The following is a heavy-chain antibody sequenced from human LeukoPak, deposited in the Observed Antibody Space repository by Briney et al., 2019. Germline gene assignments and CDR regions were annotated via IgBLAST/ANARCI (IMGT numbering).Heavy chain of an antibody. V-gene: IGHV1-46*01. CDR1: GYTFTSYY. CDR2: INPSGGST. Sequence: ASVKVSCKASGYTFTSYYMHWVRQAPGQGLEWMGIINPSGGSTSYAQKFQGRVTMTRDMSTSTVYMELSSLRSEDTAVYYCARDDYVWGSYSYYYYGMDVWGQGTTVTVSS. J-gene: IGHJ6*02. CDR3: ARDDYVWGSYSYYYYGMDV. D-gene: IGHD3-16*01.